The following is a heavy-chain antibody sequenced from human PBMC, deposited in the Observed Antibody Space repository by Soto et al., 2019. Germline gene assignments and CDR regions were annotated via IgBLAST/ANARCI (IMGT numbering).Heavy chain of an antibody. V-gene: IGHV3-74*01. D-gene: IGHD3-3*01. CDR3: ARGVNYYYYQDV. Sequence: EVQLVESGGGLVQPGGSLRLSCAASGFTFSDYWMHWVRQVPGKGLEWVSRIKREGGTANYADSVKGRFTISRDNAKNTLYLEMNSLRVEDTADYYCARGVNYYYYQDVWGKGTTVTVSS. J-gene: IGHJ6*03. CDR2: IKREGGTA. CDR1: GFTFSDYW.